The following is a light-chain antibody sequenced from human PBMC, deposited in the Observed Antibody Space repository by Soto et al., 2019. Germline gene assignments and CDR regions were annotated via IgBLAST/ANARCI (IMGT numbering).Light chain of an antibody. V-gene: IGKV3-20*01. CDR3: QPFRA. J-gene: IGKJ5*01. CDR2: GAS. CDR1: QSVSSSY. Sequence: EVVLTQSPGTLSLSPGERATLSCRASQSVSSSYVAWYQAHRGQAPRPLMYGASSRATGIPDRFSGSGSGTDFTLQIRRLEPEDFVLYYCQPFRAFGQGTRLEIK.